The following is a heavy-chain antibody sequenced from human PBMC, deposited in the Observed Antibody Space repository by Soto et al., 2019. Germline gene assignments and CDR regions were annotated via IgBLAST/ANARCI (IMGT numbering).Heavy chain of an antibody. Sequence: PVGSLRLSCAASGFTFSSSGMHWVRQAPGKGLEWVAVISYDGSNKFYADSVKGRFTISRDNFRNTLYLQMNRLRAEDTAVYYGAKELNSWNAFEAWGQGTLVPV. CDR2: ISYDGSNK. CDR3: AKELNSWNAFEA. V-gene: IGHV3-30*18. J-gene: IGHJ5*02. CDR1: GFTFSSSG. D-gene: IGHD1-20*01.